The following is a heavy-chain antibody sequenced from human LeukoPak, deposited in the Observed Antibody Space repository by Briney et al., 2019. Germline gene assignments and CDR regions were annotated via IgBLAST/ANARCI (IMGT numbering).Heavy chain of an antibody. J-gene: IGHJ5*02. CDR3: ARVRERSGWYGRAYNWFDP. V-gene: IGHV4-59*01. CDR1: GGSISSYY. D-gene: IGHD6-19*01. Sequence: PSETLSLTCTVSGGSISSYYWSWIRQPPGKGLEWIGYIYYSGSTNYNPSLKSRVTISVDTSKNQLSLKLSSVTAADTAVYYCARVRERSGWYGRAYNWFDPWGQGTLVTVSS. CDR2: IYYSGST.